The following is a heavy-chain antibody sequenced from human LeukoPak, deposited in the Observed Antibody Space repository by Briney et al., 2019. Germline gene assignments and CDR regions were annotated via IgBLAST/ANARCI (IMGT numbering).Heavy chain of an antibody. V-gene: IGHV3-30*18. CDR3: AKDLHYGSADY. CDR1: GFTFSSYG. D-gene: IGHD3-10*01. CDR2: ISYDGSNK. J-gene: IGHJ4*02. Sequence: GGSLRLSCAASGFTFSSYGMHWVRQAPGKGLEWVAVISYDGSNKYYADSVKGRFTISRDNAKNTLYLQMNSLRAEDTAVYYCAKDLHYGSADYWGQGTLVTVSS.